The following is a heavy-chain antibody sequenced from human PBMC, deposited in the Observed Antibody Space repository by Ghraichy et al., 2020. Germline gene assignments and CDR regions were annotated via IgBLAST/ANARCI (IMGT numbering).Heavy chain of an antibody. CDR3: ASRRSYYGMDV. Sequence: GGSLRLSCAASGFTVSSNYMSWVRQAPGKGLEWVSVIYSGGSTYYADSVKGRFTISRDNSKNTLYLQMNSLRAEDTAVYYCASRRSYYGMDVWGQGTTVTVSS. J-gene: IGHJ6*02. V-gene: IGHV3-53*01. D-gene: IGHD3-10*01. CDR1: GFTVSSNY. CDR2: IYSGGST.